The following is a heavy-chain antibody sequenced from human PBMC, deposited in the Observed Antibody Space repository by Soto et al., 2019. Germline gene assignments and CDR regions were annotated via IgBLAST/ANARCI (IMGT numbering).Heavy chain of an antibody. Sequence: PGGSLRLSCAASGFTFSSYGMHWVRQAPGKGLEWVAVISYDGSNKYYADSVEGRFTISRDNSKNTLYLQMNSLRAEDTAVYYCAAIDYDFWSGYLDYWGQGTLVTVSS. J-gene: IGHJ4*02. D-gene: IGHD3-3*01. CDR1: GFTFSSYG. CDR3: AAIDYDFWSGYLDY. CDR2: ISYDGSNK. V-gene: IGHV3-30*03.